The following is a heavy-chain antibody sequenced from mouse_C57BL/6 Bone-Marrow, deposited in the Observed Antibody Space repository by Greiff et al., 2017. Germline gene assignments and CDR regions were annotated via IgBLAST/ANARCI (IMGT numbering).Heavy chain of an antibody. J-gene: IGHJ4*01. V-gene: IGHV1-81*01. Sequence: QVQLQQSGAELARPGASVKLSCQASGYPFTSYGISWVKQRTGQGLEWIGEIYPRSGNTYYNEKFKGKATLTADKSSSTAYMELRSLTSEDSAVYFCARGLYGSPYYYAMDYWGQGTSVTVSS. CDR2: IYPRSGNT. CDR3: ARGLYGSPYYYAMDY. CDR1: GYPFTSYG. D-gene: IGHD1-1*01.